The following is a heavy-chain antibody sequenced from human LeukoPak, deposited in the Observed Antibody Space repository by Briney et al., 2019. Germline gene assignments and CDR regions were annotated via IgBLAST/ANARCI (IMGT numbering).Heavy chain of an antibody. CDR1: GGSISSSNW. D-gene: IGHD3-10*01. J-gene: IGHJ4*02. Sequence: SGTLSLTCAVSGGSISSSNWWSWVRQPPGKGLEWIGEIYHSGSTNYNPSLKSRVTISVDTSKNQFSLKLNSVTAADTAIYYCARKPIFDSGRHWYYFDNWGQGTLVTVSS. V-gene: IGHV4-4*02. CDR2: IYHSGST. CDR3: ARKPIFDSGRHWYYFDN.